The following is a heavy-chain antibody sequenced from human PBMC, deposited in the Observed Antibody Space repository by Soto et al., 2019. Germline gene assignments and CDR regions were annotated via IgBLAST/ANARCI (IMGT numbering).Heavy chain of an antibody. Sequence: SETLSLTCTVSGGSISSSSYYWGWIRQPPGKGLGWIGSIYYSGSAYYNPSLKSRVTISVDTSKNQFSLKLSSVTAADTAVYYCANVARAGGFDPWGQGTLVTVSS. CDR1: GGSISSSSYY. D-gene: IGHD5-12*01. V-gene: IGHV4-39*01. J-gene: IGHJ5*02. CDR2: IYYSGSA. CDR3: ANVARAGGFDP.